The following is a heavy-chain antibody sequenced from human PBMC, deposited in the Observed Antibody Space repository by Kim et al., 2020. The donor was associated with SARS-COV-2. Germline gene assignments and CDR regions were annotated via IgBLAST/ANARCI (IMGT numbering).Heavy chain of an antibody. CDR3: ARRGVYDSSGYYDY. CDR1: GFTFSTYA. D-gene: IGHD3-22*01. V-gene: IGHV3-64*01. Sequence: GGSLRLSCAASGFTFSTYAMHWVRQAPGKGLEFVSAMSSNGGSTYYANSVKGRFIISRDNSKNTVYLQMGSMRAEDMAVYYCARRGVYDSSGYYDYWGQGTLVTVSS. J-gene: IGHJ4*02. CDR2: MSSNGGST.